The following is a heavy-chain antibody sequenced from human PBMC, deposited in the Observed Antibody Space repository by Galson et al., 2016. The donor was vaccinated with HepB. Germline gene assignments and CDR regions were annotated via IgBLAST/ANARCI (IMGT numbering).Heavy chain of an antibody. J-gene: IGHJ5*02. Sequence: QSGAEVKKPGESLRISCKGSGYNFNTHYIAWVRQMPGKGLEWMGIIYPADSDTTYSPSFEGQVTISVDKSIKTAYLQWNSLKASDRAMYYCARVPGLNWFDPWGQGTLVTVSS. CDR2: IYPADSDT. CDR3: ARVPGLNWFDP. CDR1: GYNFNTHY. V-gene: IGHV5-51*01.